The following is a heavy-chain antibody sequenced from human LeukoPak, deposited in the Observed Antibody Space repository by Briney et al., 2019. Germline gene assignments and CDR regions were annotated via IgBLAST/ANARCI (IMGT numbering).Heavy chain of an antibody. D-gene: IGHD3-10*01. CDR1: GFTFSSFW. Sequence: PGGSLRLSCAASGFTFSSFWMHWVRQAPGKGLVWVSRIIGDGSGTTYADSVKGRFTISRDNAKSTLYLQMNSLSAEDTAIYYCVRGHVPGSDWHWDYWGQGVVVTVSS. V-gene: IGHV3-74*01. CDR3: VRGHVPGSDWHWDY. CDR2: IIGDGSGT. J-gene: IGHJ4*02.